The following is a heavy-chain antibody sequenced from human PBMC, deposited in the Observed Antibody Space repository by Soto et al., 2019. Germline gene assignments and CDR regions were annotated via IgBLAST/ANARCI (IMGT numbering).Heavy chain of an antibody. Sequence: SETLSLTCTVSGGSISSYYWSWIRQPPGKGLEWIGYIYYSGSTNYNPSLKSRVTISVDTSKNQFSLKLSSVTAADTAVYYCARVSRYGPYYFDYWGQGTLVTVSS. J-gene: IGHJ4*02. D-gene: IGHD3-9*01. CDR1: GGSISSYY. V-gene: IGHV4-59*01. CDR3: ARVSRYGPYYFDY. CDR2: IYYSGST.